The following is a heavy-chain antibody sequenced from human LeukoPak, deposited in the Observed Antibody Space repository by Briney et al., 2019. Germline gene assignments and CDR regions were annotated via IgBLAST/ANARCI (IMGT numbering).Heavy chain of an antibody. D-gene: IGHD1-7*01. J-gene: IGHJ3*01. CDR1: GYSISTGYY. V-gene: IGHV4-38-2*02. CDR2: IFHSGNS. CDR3: ARVGYNWNLWFDF. Sequence: SETLSLTCTVSGYSISTGYYWDWIRQPPGKGLQWIGSIFHSGNSYYNPSLKSRVTISVDTSKNQFSLKVNSVTAADTAVYYCARVGYNWNLWFDFWGQGTTVTVSS.